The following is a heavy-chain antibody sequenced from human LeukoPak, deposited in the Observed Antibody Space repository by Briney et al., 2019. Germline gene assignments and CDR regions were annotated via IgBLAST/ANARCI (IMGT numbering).Heavy chain of an antibody. CDR2: ISSSSSTI. V-gene: IGHV3-11*04. CDR3: ARVLGYSSSWPFDY. J-gene: IGHJ4*02. CDR1: GFTVSSNY. Sequence: GGSLRLSCAASGFTVSSNYMSWVRQAPGKGLEWVSYISSSSSTIYYADSVKGRFTISRDNAKNSLYLQMNSLRDEDTAVYYCARVLGYSSSWPFDYWGQGTLVTVSS. D-gene: IGHD6-13*01.